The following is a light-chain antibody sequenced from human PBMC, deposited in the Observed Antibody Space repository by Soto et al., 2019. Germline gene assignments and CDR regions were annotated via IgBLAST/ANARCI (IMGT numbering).Light chain of an antibody. CDR2: AAS. CDR1: QTVRNNY. J-gene: IGKJ4*01. CDR3: QQYDTLPLT. V-gene: IGKV3-20*01. Sequence: FVLTQSPGTLSLSPWERATLSCRASQTVRNNYLAWYQQKPGQAPRLLIYAASSRATGIPDRFSGSGSGTDFTLTISRLEPEDFAVYYCQQYDTLPLTFGGGTKVDIK.